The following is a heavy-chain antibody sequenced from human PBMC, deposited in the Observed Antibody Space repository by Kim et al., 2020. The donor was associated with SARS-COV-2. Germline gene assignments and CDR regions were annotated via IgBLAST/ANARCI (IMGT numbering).Heavy chain of an antibody. V-gene: IGHV1-18*01. CDR1: GYTFTSYR. J-gene: IGHJ6*02. CDR2: ISAHNGNT. D-gene: IGHD3-10*01. Sequence: ASVKVSCKASGYTFTSYRISRVRQAPGQGLEWMGWISAHNGNTNYAQKLQGRVTMTTDTSTSTAYMELRSLRSDDTAVYYCARELDYYGSGIVKDEYYYGMDVWGQGTTVTVSS. CDR3: ARELDYYGSGIVKDEYYYGMDV.